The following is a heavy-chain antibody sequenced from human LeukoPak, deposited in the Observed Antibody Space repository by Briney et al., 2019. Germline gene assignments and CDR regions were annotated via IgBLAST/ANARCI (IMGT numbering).Heavy chain of an antibody. CDR2: FYHGGST. V-gene: IGHV4-38-2*02. CDR1: GYSISTGYY. J-gene: IGHJ5*02. D-gene: IGHD6-13*01. Sequence: SETLSLTCTVSGYSISTGYYWDWIRQPPGKGLEWIGTFYHGGSTYYNPSLKSRVTISVDTSKNQFSLNLTSVTAADTAVYYCARHPRQQLAINWFDPWGQGTLVTVSS. CDR3: ARHPRQQLAINWFDP.